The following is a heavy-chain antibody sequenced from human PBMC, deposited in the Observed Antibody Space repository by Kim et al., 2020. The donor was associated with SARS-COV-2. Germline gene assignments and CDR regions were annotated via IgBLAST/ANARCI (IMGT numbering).Heavy chain of an antibody. Sequence: SETLSLTCTVSGGSISSGGYYWSWIRQHPGKGLEWIGYIYYSGSTYYNPSLKSRVTISVDTSKNQFSLKLSSVTAADTAVYYCATKKRSFGQLSFDYWGQGPLVTVSS. V-gene: IGHV4-31*03. CDR2: IYYSGST. D-gene: IGHD3-10*01. CDR1: GGSISSGGYY. J-gene: IGHJ4*02. CDR3: ATKKRSFGQLSFDY.